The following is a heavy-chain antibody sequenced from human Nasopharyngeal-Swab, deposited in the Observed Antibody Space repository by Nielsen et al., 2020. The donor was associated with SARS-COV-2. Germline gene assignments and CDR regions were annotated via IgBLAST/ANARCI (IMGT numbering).Heavy chain of an antibody. CDR1: GFTFDDYG. J-gene: IGHJ4*02. CDR3: ARDYYDSSGSAKGNDY. CDR2: INWNGGST. D-gene: IGHD3-22*01. V-gene: IGHV3-20*04. Sequence: GGSLRLSCAASGFTFDDYGMSWVRQAPGKGLEWVSGINWNGGSTGYADSVKGRFTISRDNAKNSLYLQMNRLRAEDTALYYCARDYYDSSGSAKGNDYWGQGTLVTVSS.